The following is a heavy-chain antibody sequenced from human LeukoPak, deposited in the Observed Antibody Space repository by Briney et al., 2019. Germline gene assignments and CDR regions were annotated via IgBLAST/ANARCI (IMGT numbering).Heavy chain of an antibody. CDR3: ARDPSGYCSGGSCSNVDTAMDRRDY. Sequence: GGSLRLSCAASGFTFSSYSMNWVRQAPGKWLEWVSSISSSSSYIYYADSVKGRFTISRDNAKNSLYLQMNSLRAEDTAVYYCARDPSGYCSGGSCSNVDTAMDRRDYWSQGTLVTVSS. CDR2: ISSSSSYI. J-gene: IGHJ4*02. D-gene: IGHD2-15*01. CDR1: GFTFSSYS. V-gene: IGHV3-21*01.